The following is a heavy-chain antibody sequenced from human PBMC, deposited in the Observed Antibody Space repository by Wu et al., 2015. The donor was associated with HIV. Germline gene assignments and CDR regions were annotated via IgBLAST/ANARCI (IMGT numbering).Heavy chain of an antibody. J-gene: IGHJ6*02. V-gene: IGHV1-18*01. Sequence: QVRLVQSGVEVKKPGASVKVSCKTYGYTFSNSGVSWIRQAPGQGLEYMGWIMGDSGSTNYAQRFQGRVTMTIDTSTNTGYLELGNLRSDDTAVYYCGRVWGCGFTTCYWRVDVWGQGTTVIVSS. CDR3: GRVWGCGFTTCYWRVDV. CDR1: GYTFSNSG. D-gene: IGHD2-21*01. CDR2: IMGDSGST.